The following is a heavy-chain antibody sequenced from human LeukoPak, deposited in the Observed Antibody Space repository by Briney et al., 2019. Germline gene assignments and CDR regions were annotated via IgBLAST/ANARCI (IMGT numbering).Heavy chain of an antibody. D-gene: IGHD3-10*01. CDR2: ISWNSGSI. J-gene: IGHJ4*02. V-gene: IGHV3-9*01. CDR3: AKGRFGELLRDYFDY. CDR1: GFTFDDYA. Sequence: GRSLRLSCAASGFTFDDYAMHWVRQAPGKGLEWVSGISWNSGSIGYADSAKGRFTISRDNAKNSLYLQMNSLRAEDTALYYCAKGRFGELLRDYFDYWGQGTLVTVSS.